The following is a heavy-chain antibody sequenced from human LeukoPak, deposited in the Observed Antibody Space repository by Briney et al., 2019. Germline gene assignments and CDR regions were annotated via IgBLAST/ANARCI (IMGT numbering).Heavy chain of an antibody. Sequence: PSETLSLTCAVSGDSIRSNYWSWIRQSPGKGLEWIGYIYHTGSTNYNPSLKSRVTMSIDLSKNQFSLRLNSVTAADTAVYYCARVGGSGSGGSCYDYWGQGTLVTVSS. V-gene: IGHV4-59*08. CDR2: IYHTGST. D-gene: IGHD2-15*01. CDR1: GDSIRSNY. J-gene: IGHJ4*02. CDR3: ARVGGSGSGGSCYDY.